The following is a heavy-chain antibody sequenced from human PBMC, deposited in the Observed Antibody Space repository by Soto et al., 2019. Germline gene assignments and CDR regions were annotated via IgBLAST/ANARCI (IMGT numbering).Heavy chain of an antibody. J-gene: IGHJ4*01. D-gene: IGHD2-2*02. CDR3: SRGTSIPTSGDY. V-gene: IGHV1-18*01. CDR2: VSAYNGER. Sequence: QVQLVQSGAEVKKPGASVKVSCKASGYTFTNYGINWVRQAPGQGLEWLGWVSAYNGERRYAQRVQARVIMTTDTSTTTAYMEYRSLRSDYTAVYYCSRGTSIPTSGDYWGQGTLVTVSS. CDR1: GYTFTNYG.